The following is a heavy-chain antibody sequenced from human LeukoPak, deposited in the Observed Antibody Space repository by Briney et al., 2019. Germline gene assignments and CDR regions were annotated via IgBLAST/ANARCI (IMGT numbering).Heavy chain of an antibody. CDR1: GGSISSGGYS. V-gene: IGHV4-30-2*01. CDR3: ARGLWFGELLTPGWFDP. J-gene: IGHJ5*02. Sequence: SQTLSLTCAVSGGSISSGGYSWSWIRQPPGKGLEWIGYIYHSGSTYYNPSLKSRVTISVDRSKNQFSLKLSSVTAADTAVYYCARGLWFGELLTPGWFDPWGQGTLVTVSS. D-gene: IGHD3-10*01. CDR2: IYHSGST.